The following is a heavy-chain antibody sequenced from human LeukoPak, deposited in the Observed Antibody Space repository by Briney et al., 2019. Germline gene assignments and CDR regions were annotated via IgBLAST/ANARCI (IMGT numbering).Heavy chain of an antibody. CDR3: ARGGSYLSAFDI. D-gene: IGHD1-26*01. V-gene: IGHV3-53*01. CDR1: GFTVSSNY. CDR2: IYSGGSI. J-gene: IGHJ3*02. Sequence: QPGGSLRLSCAASGFTVSSNYMSWVRQAPGKGLEWVSIIYSGGSIFYADSVKGRFTISRDNSKNTLYLQMNSLRAEDTAVYYCARGGSYLSAFDIWGQGTMVTVSS.